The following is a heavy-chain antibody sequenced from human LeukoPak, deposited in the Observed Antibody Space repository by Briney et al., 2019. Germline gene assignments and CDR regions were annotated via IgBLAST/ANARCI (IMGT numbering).Heavy chain of an antibody. D-gene: IGHD6-13*01. CDR3: AKVAAATFYNFDY. Sequence: GGSLRLSCATSGFTFSSCSMNWVRQAPGKGLEWVSGISGSGGSTYYADSVKGRFTISRDNSKNTLYLQMNSLRAEDTAIYYCAKVAAATFYNFDYWGQGTLATVSS. CDR2: ISGSGGST. J-gene: IGHJ4*02. CDR1: GFTFSSCS. V-gene: IGHV3-23*01.